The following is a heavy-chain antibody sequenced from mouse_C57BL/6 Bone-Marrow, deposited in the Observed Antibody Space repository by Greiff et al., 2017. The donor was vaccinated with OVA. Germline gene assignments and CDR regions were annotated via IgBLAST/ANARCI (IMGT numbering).Heavy chain of an antibody. Sequence: EVKVVESGGGLVQPGGSLKLSCAASGFTFSDYGMAWVRQAPRKGPEWVAFISNLAYSIYYADTVTGRFTISRENAKNTLYLEMSSLRSEDTAMYYCARLPLFAYWGQGTLVTVSA. CDR3: ARLPLFAY. CDR1: GFTFSDYG. V-gene: IGHV5-15*01. CDR2: ISNLAYSI. J-gene: IGHJ3*01.